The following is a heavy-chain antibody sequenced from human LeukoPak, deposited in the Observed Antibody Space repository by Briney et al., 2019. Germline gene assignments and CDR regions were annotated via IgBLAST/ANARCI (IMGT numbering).Heavy chain of an antibody. D-gene: IGHD3-16*02. Sequence: GGSLRLSCAASGFTFSSYNMNWVRQAPGKGLERVSSITTSSTYTFHADSVKGRFTISRDNAKNSLYLQMNSLRAEDTAVYYCARGGYTTSYFWVYWGQGTRVSVSS. CDR3: ARGGYTTSYFWVY. CDR1: GFTFSSYN. J-gene: IGHJ4*02. V-gene: IGHV3-21*01. CDR2: ITTSSTYT.